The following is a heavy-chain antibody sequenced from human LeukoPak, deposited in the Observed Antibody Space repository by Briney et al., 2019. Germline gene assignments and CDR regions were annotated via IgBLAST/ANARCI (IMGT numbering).Heavy chain of an antibody. CDR1: GGSFSGYY. J-gene: IGHJ6*03. CDR3: ARLNRGYYYGSGSLYYYYYMDV. CDR2: INHSGST. Sequence: PSETLSLTCAVYGGSFSGYYWSWIRQPPGKGLEWIGEINHSGSTNYNPSLKSRVTISVDTSKNQFSLKLSSVTAADTAVYYCARLNRGYYYGSGSLYYYYYMDVWGKGTTVTISS. V-gene: IGHV4-34*01. D-gene: IGHD3-10*01.